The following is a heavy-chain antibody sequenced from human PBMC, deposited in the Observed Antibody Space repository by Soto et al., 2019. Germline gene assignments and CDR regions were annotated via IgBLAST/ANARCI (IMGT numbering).Heavy chain of an antibody. J-gene: IGHJ4*02. D-gene: IGHD6-13*01. V-gene: IGHV4-59*11. CDR1: RGSINSHY. CDR3: SISFGVAAAGPFDY. CDR2: ISYSGST. Sequence: SETLSLTCTVSRGSINSHYWSWNRQSPGKGLEYIGYISYSGSTNYNPSLKSRVTISVDTSKNQFSLKLSSVTAADTAVYYCSISFGVAAAGPFDYWGQGTLVTVS.